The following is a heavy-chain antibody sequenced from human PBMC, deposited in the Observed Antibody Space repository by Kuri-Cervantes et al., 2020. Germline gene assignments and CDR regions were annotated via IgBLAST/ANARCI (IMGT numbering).Heavy chain of an antibody. Sequence: LRLSCAVSGGSISTNNYWSWIRQPAGEGLEWIGHIRSSGSTNYNPSLKSRVIISIDTSNNQFSLKLSSVTAADTAVYYCARGLPTGAWFQSNWFDPWGQGTLVTVSS. D-gene: IGHD1-1*01. J-gene: IGHJ5*02. CDR3: ARGLPTGAWFQSNWFDP. CDR1: GGSISTNNY. V-gene: IGHV4-61*09. CDR2: IRSSGST.